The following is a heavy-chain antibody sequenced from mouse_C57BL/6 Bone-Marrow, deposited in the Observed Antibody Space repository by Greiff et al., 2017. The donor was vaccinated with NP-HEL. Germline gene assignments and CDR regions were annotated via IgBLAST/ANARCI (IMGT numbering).Heavy chain of an antibody. CDR1: GYALSSSW. V-gene: IGHV1-82*01. CDR2: IYPGDGDT. CDR3: SYGYDVGFAY. Sequence: VQLQQSGPELVKPGASVKISCKASGYALSSSWMNWVKQRPGKGLEWIGRIYPGDGDTNYNGKFKGKATLTADKSSSTAYMQLSSLTSEDSAVYFCSYGYDVGFAYWGQGTLVTVSA. D-gene: IGHD2-2*01. J-gene: IGHJ3*01.